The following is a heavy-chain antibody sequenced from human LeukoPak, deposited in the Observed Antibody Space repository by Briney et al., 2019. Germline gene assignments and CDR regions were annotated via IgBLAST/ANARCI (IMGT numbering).Heavy chain of an antibody. J-gene: IGHJ4*02. CDR2: IYYSGST. V-gene: IGHV4-59*01. Sequence: PSETLSLTCTVSGGSTNSYCWTWIRQPPGKGLEWIGYIYYSGSTKYNPSLKSRVTISLDTSKNQFSLNLSSVTAADTAVYYCARDIRGYNYGWFDYWGQGTLVTASS. CDR1: GGSTNSYC. D-gene: IGHD5-18*01. CDR3: ARDIRGYNYGWFDY.